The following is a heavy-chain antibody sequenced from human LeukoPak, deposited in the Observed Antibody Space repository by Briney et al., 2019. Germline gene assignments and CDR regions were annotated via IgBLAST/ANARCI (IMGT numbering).Heavy chain of an antibody. CDR2: INHSGST. CDR3: ARGREDYGDRDAFDI. J-gene: IGHJ3*02. D-gene: IGHD4-17*01. CDR1: GGSFSGYY. V-gene: IGHV4-34*01. Sequence: PSETLSLTCAVYGGSFSGYYWSWIRQPPGKGLEWIGEINHSGSTNYNPSLKSRVTMSVDTSKNQFSLKLSSVTAADTAVYYCARGREDYGDRDAFDIWGQGTMVTVSS.